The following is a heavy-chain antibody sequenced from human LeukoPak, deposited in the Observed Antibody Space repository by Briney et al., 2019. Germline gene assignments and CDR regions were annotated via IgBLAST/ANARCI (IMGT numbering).Heavy chain of an antibody. CDR3: AKDQRFLTLDY. V-gene: IGHV3-7*01. CDR1: GFTFSSYM. D-gene: IGHD3-3*01. Sequence: PGESLRLSCAASGFTFSSYMMTLVRQAPGKGLEWVANIKPDGGEKFYVDSVRGRFTISRDNAKNSLYLQMNSLRAEDTAVYYCAKDQRFLTLDYWGQGSLVTVSS. J-gene: IGHJ4*02. CDR2: IKPDGGEK.